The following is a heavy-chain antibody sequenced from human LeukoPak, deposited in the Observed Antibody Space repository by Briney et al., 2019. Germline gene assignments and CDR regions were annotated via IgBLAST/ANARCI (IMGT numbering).Heavy chain of an antibody. CDR1: GYTFTSYA. Sequence: GASVKVSCKTSGYTFTSYAISWVRQAPGQGLEWMGWINTNTGNPTFAQGFTGRFVFSLDTSVSTAYLQISSLKAEDTAVYYCATYSGNYVLSTWGQGTLVTVSS. CDR3: ATYSGNYVLST. CDR2: INTNTGNP. D-gene: IGHD1-26*01. J-gene: IGHJ4*02. V-gene: IGHV7-4-1*02.